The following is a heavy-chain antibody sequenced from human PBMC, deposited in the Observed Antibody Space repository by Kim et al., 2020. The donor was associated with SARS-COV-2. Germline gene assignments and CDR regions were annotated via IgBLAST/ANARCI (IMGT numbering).Heavy chain of an antibody. CDR3: AAGYIPDY. Sequence: STYYADSVKGRFTISRDNSKNTLYLQINSLRAEDTAVYYCAAGYIPDYWGQGTLVTVS. J-gene: IGHJ4*02. CDR2: ST. D-gene: IGHD5-18*01. V-gene: IGHV3-23*01.